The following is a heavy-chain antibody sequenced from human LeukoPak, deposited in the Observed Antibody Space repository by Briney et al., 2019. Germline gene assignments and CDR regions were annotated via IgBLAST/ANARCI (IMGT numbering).Heavy chain of an antibody. J-gene: IGHJ4*02. CDR2: IDHAGSI. CDR3: ARAGYGPGSHYRY. D-gene: IGHD3-10*01. V-gene: IGHV4-34*01. CDR1: AGSFTSYY. Sequence: SETLSLTCAVNAGSFTSYYWSWIRQPPGKGLEWIGEIDHAGSISYNPSLRSRVTISVDTFKNQFSLNLRSVTAADRAIYYCARAGYGPGSHYRYWGQGTLVTVSS.